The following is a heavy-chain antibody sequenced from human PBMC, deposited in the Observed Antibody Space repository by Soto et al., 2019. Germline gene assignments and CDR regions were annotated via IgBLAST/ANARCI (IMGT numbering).Heavy chain of an antibody. J-gene: IGHJ6*02. Sequence: GGSLRLSCAASGFTFSSYGMHWVRQAPGKGLEWVAVISYDGSNKYYADSVKGRFTISRDNSKNTLYLQMNSLRAEDTAVYYCAKEGCSSTGCYWSGSYGAYYYYYGMDVWGQGTTVTVYS. D-gene: IGHD2-2*01. CDR3: AKEGCSSTGCYWSGSYGAYYYYYGMDV. CDR1: GFTFSSYG. V-gene: IGHV3-30*18. CDR2: ISYDGSNK.